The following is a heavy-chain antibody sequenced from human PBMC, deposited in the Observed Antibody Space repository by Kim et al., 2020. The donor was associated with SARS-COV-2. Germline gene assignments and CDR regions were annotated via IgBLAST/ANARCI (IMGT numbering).Heavy chain of an antibody. V-gene: IGHV1-3*01. D-gene: IGHD1-26*01. CDR1: GYTFTSYA. CDR2: INAGNGNT. CDR3: AAGRLVGATTFDY. J-gene: IGHJ4*02. Sequence: ASVKVSCKASGYTFTSYAMHWVRQAPGQRLEWMGWINAGNGNTKYSQKFQGRVTITRDTSASTAYMELSSLRSEDTAVYYCAAGRLVGATTFDYWGQGTLVTVSS.